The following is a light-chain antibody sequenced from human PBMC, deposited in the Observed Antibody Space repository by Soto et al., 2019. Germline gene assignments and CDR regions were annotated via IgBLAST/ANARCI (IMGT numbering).Light chain of an antibody. Sequence: EIVMTQSPATLSVSPGERVTLSCRASQSVSRNLAWYQQRPGQPPRVVIFGASTRATGTPARFSGSGSGTEFTLTISSLQSEDVAVYYCQQYIKWPMFTFGQGTKLEIK. CDR2: GAS. V-gene: IGKV3-15*01. J-gene: IGKJ2*01. CDR1: QSVSRN. CDR3: QQYIKWPMFT.